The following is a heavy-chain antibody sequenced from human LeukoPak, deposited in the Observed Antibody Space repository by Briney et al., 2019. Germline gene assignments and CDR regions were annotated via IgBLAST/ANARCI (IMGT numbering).Heavy chain of an antibody. CDR2: FYYSGSD. V-gene: IGHV4-59*01. J-gene: IGHJ4*02. D-gene: IGHD2-15*01. CDR3: VRGYCSGATCYHFDY. CDR1: GVSITSYY. Sequence: SETLYLTCTVSGVSITSYYWNWVRQPPGKGLEWIGYFYYSGSDNYNPSLKSRITISVETSKNQFSLKLSSVTAADTAVYYCVRGYCSGATCYHFDYWGQGTLVTVSS.